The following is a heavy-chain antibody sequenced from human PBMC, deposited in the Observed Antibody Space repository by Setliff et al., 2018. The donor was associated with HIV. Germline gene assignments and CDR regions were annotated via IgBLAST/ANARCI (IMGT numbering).Heavy chain of an antibody. D-gene: IGHD2-2*01. CDR3: VTSSSWSSRLNF. CDR1: GGPLSGHY. J-gene: IGHJ4*02. CDR2: TSHSGKT. V-gene: IGHV4-34*01. Sequence: LSLTCAVYGGPLSGHYWSWIRQPPGQGLEWIGETSHSGKTNYNPSLKSRVTISVDTSKNQFSLKLTSVTAADTAVYYCVTSSSWSSRLNFWGPGMLVTVTS.